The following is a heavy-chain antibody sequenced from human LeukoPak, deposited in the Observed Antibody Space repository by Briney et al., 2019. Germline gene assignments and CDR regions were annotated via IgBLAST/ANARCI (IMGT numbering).Heavy chain of an antibody. V-gene: IGHV4-34*01. D-gene: IGHD5-18*01. CDR2: INHSGST. CDR3: ARGGIWLRLGFAQH. Sequence: SETLSLTCAVYGGSFSGYYWSWIRQPPGKGLEWIGEINHSGSTNYNPSLKSRVTISVDTSKNQFSPKLSSVTAADTAVYYCARGGIWLRLGFAQHWGQGTLVTVSS. CDR1: GGSFSGYY. J-gene: IGHJ1*01.